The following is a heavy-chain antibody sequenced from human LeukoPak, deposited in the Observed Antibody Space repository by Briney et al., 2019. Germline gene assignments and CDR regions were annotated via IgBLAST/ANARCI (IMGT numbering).Heavy chain of an antibody. J-gene: IGHJ4*02. V-gene: IGHV1-18*01. CDR1: GYTFTSYG. CDR2: ISAYNGNT. CDR3: ARVDILTGYYFFDS. D-gene: IGHD3-9*01. Sequence: ASVKVSCKASGYTFTSYGISWVRQAPGQGLEWMGWISAYNGNTYYTQNFQGRVSMTTDTSTSTAYMEVRSLRSDDTAVFYCARVDILTGYYFFDSWGQGTLVTVSS.